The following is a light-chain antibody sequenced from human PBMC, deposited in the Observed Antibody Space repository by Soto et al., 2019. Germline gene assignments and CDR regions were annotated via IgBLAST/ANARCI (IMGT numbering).Light chain of an antibody. Sequence: DIVMTQSPLSPPVTPGEPASISCRSSQTLLHSNGYNYLDWYLQKPGQSPQLLIYLGSNRASGVPDRFSGSGSGTDFTLKISRVEAEDVGVYYCLQALQTPYTFGQGTKLDIK. CDR2: LGS. CDR3: LQALQTPYT. V-gene: IGKV2-28*01. J-gene: IGKJ2*01. CDR1: QTLLHSNGYNY.